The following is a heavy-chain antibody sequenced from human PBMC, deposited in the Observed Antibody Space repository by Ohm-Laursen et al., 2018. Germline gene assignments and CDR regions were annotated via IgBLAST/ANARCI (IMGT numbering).Heavy chain of an antibody. Sequence: GSLRLSCAASGFTFSSYWMHWVRQAPGKGLVWVSRINSDGSSTSYADSVKGRFTISRDNAKSTLYLQMNSLRAEDTAVYYCARDRGYSYGYDAFDIWGQGTMVTVSS. CDR1: GFTFSSYW. V-gene: IGHV3-74*01. CDR2: INSDGSST. CDR3: ARDRGYSYGYDAFDI. J-gene: IGHJ3*02. D-gene: IGHD5-18*01.